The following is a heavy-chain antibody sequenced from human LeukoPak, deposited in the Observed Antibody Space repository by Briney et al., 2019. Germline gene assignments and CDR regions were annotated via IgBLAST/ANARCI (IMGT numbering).Heavy chain of an antibody. CDR2: IGPNGAST. V-gene: IGHV3-64D*06. CDR3: VKDLTGTWSFDY. D-gene: IGHD3-9*01. Sequence: GGSLRLSCAASGFTFSSYGMNWVRQAPGKGLEYVSSIGPNGASTLYADSVKGRFTISRDNSKNALYLQLTSLRLEDTALYYCVKDLTGTWSFDYWGQGTLVTVSS. J-gene: IGHJ4*02. CDR1: GFTFSSYG.